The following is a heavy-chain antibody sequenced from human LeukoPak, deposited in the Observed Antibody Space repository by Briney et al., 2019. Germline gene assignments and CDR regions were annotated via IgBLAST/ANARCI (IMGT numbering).Heavy chain of an antibody. CDR2: IKQDGSEK. J-gene: IGHJ4*02. CDR1: GFIFSNSW. CDR3: ARGGGYFDY. Sequence: GGSLRLSCAASGFIFSNSWMSWVRQAPGKGLEWVANIKQDGSEKYYVDSVKGRFTISRDNAKNSLYLQMNSLRAEDTAVYYCARGGGYFDYWGQGTLVTVPS. V-gene: IGHV3-7*04.